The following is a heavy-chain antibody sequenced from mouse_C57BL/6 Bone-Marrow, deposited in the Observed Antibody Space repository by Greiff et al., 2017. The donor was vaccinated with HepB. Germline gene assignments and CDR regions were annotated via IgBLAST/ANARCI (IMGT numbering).Heavy chain of an antibody. V-gene: IGHV1-53*01. CDR2: INPSNGGT. J-gene: IGHJ4*01. CDR1: GYTFTSYW. D-gene: IGHD2-4*01. Sequence: VQLQQPGTELVKPGASVKLSCKASGYTFTSYWMHWVKQRPGHGLEWIGNINPSNGGTNYNEKFKSKATLTVDKSSSTAYMQLSSRTTEDSAIYYCAMEGLRRGGAMDYWGQGTSVTVSS. CDR3: AMEGLRRGGAMDY.